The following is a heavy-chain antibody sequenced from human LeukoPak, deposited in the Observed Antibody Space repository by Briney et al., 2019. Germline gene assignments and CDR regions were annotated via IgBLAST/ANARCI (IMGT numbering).Heavy chain of an antibody. D-gene: IGHD2-15*01. Sequence: SETLSLTCTVSGGSISSSSYYWGWIRQPPGKGLEWIGSIYYSGSTYYNPSLKSRVTISVDTSKNQFSLKLSSVTAADTAVYYCARLVRDIVVVVAAQGNWFDPWGQGTLVTVSS. CDR1: GGSISSSSYY. CDR2: IYYSGST. CDR3: ARLVRDIVVVVAAQGNWFDP. J-gene: IGHJ5*02. V-gene: IGHV4-39*01.